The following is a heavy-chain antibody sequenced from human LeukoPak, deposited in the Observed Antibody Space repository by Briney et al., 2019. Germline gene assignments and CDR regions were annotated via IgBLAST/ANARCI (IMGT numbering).Heavy chain of an antibody. CDR2: IRYDGSNK. D-gene: IGHD2-15*01. V-gene: IGHV3-30*02. CDR3: AKSALDVVVVAATQGDYYYMDV. Sequence: GGSLRLSCAASGFTFSTYGMHWVRQAPGKGLEWVAFIRYDGSNKYYADSVKGRFTISRDNSKNTLYLQMNSLRAEDTAVYYCAKSALDVVVVAATQGDYYYMDVWGKGTTVTVSS. J-gene: IGHJ6*03. CDR1: GFTFSTYG.